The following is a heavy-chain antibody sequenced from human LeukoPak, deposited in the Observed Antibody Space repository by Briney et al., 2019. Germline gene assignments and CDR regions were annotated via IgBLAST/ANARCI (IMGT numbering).Heavy chain of an antibody. V-gene: IGHV4-59*08. D-gene: IGHD6-13*01. CDR3: ARHAGSSTSWYDY. CDR2: DRYRGSS. J-gene: IGHJ4*02. Sequence: SETLSLTCTVSGGSISGYYWSWVRQPPGKGLEWIGYDRYRGSSNYNPSLKSRVTTSVDTSKNQFSLKVSSVTAADTAMYYCARHAGSSTSWYDYWGQGTLVTVSS. CDR1: GGSISGYY.